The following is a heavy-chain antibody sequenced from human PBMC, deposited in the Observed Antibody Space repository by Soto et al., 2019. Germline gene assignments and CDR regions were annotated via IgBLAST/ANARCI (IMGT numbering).Heavy chain of an antibody. Sequence: GGSLRLSCAASGFTFSSYSMNWVRQAPGKGLEWVSSISSSSSYIYYADSVKGRFTISRDNAKNSLYLQMNSLRAEDTAVYYCARDPDGEPLFDYWGQGXLVTVYS. D-gene: IGHD4-17*01. CDR2: ISSSSSYI. V-gene: IGHV3-21*01. J-gene: IGHJ4*02. CDR1: GFTFSSYS. CDR3: ARDPDGEPLFDY.